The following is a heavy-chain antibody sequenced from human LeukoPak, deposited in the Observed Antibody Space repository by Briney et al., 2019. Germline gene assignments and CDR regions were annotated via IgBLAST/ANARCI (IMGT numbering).Heavy chain of an antibody. J-gene: IGHJ4*02. CDR2: INHSGST. CDR1: GGSFRGYY. D-gene: IGHD3-3*01. CDR3: ARAPGITLFGVVIPSRPALNFDY. Sequence: SETLSLTCAVYGGSFRGYYWIWIRQPPGKGLEWIGEINHSGSTNYNPSLKSRVTISVDTSKNQFSLKLSSVTAADTAVYYCARAPGITLFGVVIPSRPALNFDYWGQGTLVTVSS. V-gene: IGHV4-34*01.